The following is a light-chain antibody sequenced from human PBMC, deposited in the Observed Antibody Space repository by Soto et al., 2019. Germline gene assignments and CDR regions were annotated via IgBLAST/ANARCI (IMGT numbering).Light chain of an antibody. Sequence: ASVSGSPGPPNPISYTGTTSDVLVSWYQQHPGKAPKLIIYEGSKRPSGISNRFSGSRSGNTASLTISGLQADDEADLYCCSYASSGPYVLGTGPKVTVL. CDR2: EGS. J-gene: IGLJ1*01. CDR3: CSYASSGPYV. V-gene: IGLV2-23*01. CDR1: TSDVL.